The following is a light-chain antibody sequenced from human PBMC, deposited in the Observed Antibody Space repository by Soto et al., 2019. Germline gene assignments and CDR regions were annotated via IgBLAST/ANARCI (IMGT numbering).Light chain of an antibody. J-gene: IGLJ1*01. CDR3: CSFTSITTYV. V-gene: IGLV2-14*01. CDR2: EVS. Sequence: QSALTQPASVSGSPGQSITISCTGTSSDVGGYNYVSWYQQQSGKAPKLMIHEVSNRPSGVSNRFSGSKSGNTASLTISGRQAEDEADYYCCSFTSITTYVFGTGTKVTVL. CDR1: SSDVGGYNY.